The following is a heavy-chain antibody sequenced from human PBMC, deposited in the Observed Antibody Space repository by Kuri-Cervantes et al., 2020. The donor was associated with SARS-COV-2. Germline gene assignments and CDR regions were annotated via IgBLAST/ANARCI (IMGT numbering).Heavy chain of an antibody. CDR1: GFTFNTYT. CDR2: ISGSGGST. CDR3: AKGGPYYYDSSTPFDI. J-gene: IGHJ3*02. D-gene: IGHD3-22*01. Sequence: GGSLRLSCVASGFTFNTYTINWVRQAPGKALEWVSSISGSGGSTYYADSVKGRFTISRDNSKNTLYLQMNSLRAEDTAVYYCAKGGPYYYDSSTPFDIWGQGTMVTVSS. V-gene: IGHV3-23*01.